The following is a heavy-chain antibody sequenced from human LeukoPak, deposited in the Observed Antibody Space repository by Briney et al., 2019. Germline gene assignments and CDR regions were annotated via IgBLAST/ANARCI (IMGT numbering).Heavy chain of an antibody. CDR3: ARDESYYGSGRG. J-gene: IGHJ4*02. V-gene: IGHV1-2*02. D-gene: IGHD3-10*01. Sequence: ASVKVSCKASGYTFTGYYMHWVRQAPGQGLEWMGWINPNSGGTNYAQKFQGRVTMTRDTCISTAYMELSRLRSDDTAVYYCARDESYYGSGRGWGQGTLVTVSS. CDR2: INPNSGGT. CDR1: GYTFTGYY.